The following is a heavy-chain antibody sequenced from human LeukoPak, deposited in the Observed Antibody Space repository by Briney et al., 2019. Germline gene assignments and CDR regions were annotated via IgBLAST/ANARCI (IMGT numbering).Heavy chain of an antibody. CDR2: ISDSGDYT. CDR1: GFTFSSYA. Sequence: QPGGSLTPSCAGSGFTFSSYAMSWVRQAPGQGLEWVSVISDSGDYTSYADSVRGRFTISRDNSRNTLYLQMIRLRPEDTAVYYCAKDTSIGKYCTNGVCSPFDYWGQGTLVTVSS. CDR3: AKDTSIGKYCTNGVCSPFDY. D-gene: IGHD2-8*01. V-gene: IGHV3-23*01. J-gene: IGHJ4*02.